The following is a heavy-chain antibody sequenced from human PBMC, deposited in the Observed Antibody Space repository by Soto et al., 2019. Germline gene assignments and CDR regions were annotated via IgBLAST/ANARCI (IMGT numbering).Heavy chain of an antibody. CDR1: GGTLSSYA. J-gene: IGHJ4*02. CDR2: FLPMFGTA. V-gene: IGHV1-69*06. Sequence: ASVTVSCKASGGTLSSYAISWVRQAPGQGLEWMGGFLPMFGTANYPQKFQGRVTLTADKSTGTIYMDLRELRSDDTAVYFCARDVKQVCRPNSYYFDYWGQGTLVTVSS. D-gene: IGHD2-8*01. CDR3: ARDVKQVCRPNSYYFDY.